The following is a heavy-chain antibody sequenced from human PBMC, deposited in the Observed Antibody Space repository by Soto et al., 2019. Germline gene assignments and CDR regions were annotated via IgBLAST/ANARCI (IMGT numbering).Heavy chain of an antibody. J-gene: IGHJ6*02. CDR2: IWYDGSNK. V-gene: IGHV3-33*01. Sequence: GGSLRLSCAASGFTFSSYGMHWVRQAPGKGLEWVAAIWYDGSNKYYADSVKGRFTISRDNSKNTLYLQMNSLRAEDTAVYYCARVLYYGSGSLYRGRYGMDVWGQGTTVTVSS. D-gene: IGHD3-10*01. CDR1: GFTFSSYG. CDR3: ARVLYYGSGSLYRGRYGMDV.